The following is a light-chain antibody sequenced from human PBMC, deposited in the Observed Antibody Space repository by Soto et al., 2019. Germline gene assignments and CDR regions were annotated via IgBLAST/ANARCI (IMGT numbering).Light chain of an antibody. Sequence: QSALTQPRSVSGSPGQSVTISCTGTSSDVGGYTYVSWYQQHPGKAPKLMIYDVNKRPSGVPARFSGSKSGNTASLTISGLQAEDEADYHCCSYAGSLTVLFGGGTKLTVL. CDR3: CSYAGSLTVL. V-gene: IGLV2-11*01. J-gene: IGLJ2*01. CDR1: SSDVGGYTY. CDR2: DVN.